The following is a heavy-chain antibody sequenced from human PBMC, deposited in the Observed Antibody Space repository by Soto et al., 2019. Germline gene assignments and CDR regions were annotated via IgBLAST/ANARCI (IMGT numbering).Heavy chain of an antibody. J-gene: IGHJ4*02. CDR3: ARTAWHFFDY. CDR1: GGSINIGGYY. CDR2: IYYSGST. V-gene: IGHV4-31*03. D-gene: IGHD3-3*02. Sequence: QVQLQGSGPGLVKPSQTLSLTCNVSGGSINIGGYYWSWIRQHPGKGLEWIGYIYYSGSTFYNPSLKSRVTISFDTSKNQFSLTLNSVTAADTAVYYCARTAWHFFDYWGQGTLVTVSS.